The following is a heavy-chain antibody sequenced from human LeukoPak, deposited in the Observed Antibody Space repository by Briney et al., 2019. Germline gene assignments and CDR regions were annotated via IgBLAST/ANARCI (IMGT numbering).Heavy chain of an antibody. CDR2: IRFDGSNK. Sequence: PGGSLRLSCVASGFTFSNYGMHWVRQAPGKGLGWVAFIRFDGSNKFYADSVKGRFTISRDNSRNTVYLQMNSLRPKDTAVHYCAKEETATGTVGIDYWGQGTLVTVSS. J-gene: IGHJ4*02. D-gene: IGHD6-13*01. V-gene: IGHV3-30*02. CDR1: GFTFSNYG. CDR3: AKEETATGTVGIDY.